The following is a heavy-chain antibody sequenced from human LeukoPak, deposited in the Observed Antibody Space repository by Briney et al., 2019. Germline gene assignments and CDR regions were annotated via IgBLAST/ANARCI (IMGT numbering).Heavy chain of an antibody. Sequence: GGSLRLSCAASGFTFSSYGMHWVRQAPGKGLEWVAVIWYDGSNKYYADSVKGRFTISRDNSKNTLYLQTNSLRAEDTAVYYCARPYYDSSGYYYWGNAFDIWGQGTMVTVSS. J-gene: IGHJ3*02. D-gene: IGHD3-22*01. CDR3: ARPYYDSSGYYYWGNAFDI. CDR1: GFTFSSYG. CDR2: IWYDGSNK. V-gene: IGHV3-33*01.